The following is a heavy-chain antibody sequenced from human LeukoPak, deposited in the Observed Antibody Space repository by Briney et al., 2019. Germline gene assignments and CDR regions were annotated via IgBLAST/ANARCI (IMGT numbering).Heavy chain of an antibody. V-gene: IGHV3-23*01. CDR2: ISGSGDNT. CDR1: GFTFNTYA. D-gene: IGHD2-21*02. J-gene: IGHJ4*02. CDR3: AKDRGSGDFYYPNDY. Sequence: GGSLRLSCAASGFTFNTYAINWVRQAPGKGLEWVSAISGSGDNTYYADSVEGRFTIYRDNSKNTLYLQMDSLRAEDTAIYYCAKDRGSGDFYYPNDYWGQGTLVTVSS.